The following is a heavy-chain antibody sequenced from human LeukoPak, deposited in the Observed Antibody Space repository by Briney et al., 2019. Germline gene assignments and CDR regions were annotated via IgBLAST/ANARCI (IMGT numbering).Heavy chain of an antibody. Sequence: SETLSLTCAVYGGSFSGYYWSWIRQPPGKGLEWIGEINHSGSTNYNPSLKSRVTISVDTSKNQFSLKLSSVTAAETAVYYCARDGRYRYGYNEYHSYMDIWGKGTTVTVSS. CDR3: ARDGRYRYGYNEYHSYMDI. CDR2: INHSGST. J-gene: IGHJ6*03. V-gene: IGHV4-34*01. CDR1: GGSFSGYY. D-gene: IGHD5-24*01.